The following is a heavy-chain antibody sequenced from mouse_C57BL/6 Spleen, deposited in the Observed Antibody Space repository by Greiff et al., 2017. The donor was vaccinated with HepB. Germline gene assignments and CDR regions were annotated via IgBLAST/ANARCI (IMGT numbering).Heavy chain of an antibody. J-gene: IGHJ4*01. CDR3: ARGGSNYFYAMDY. V-gene: IGHV1-55*01. CDR2: IYPGSGST. D-gene: IGHD2-5*01. CDR1: GYTFTSYW. Sequence: VQLQQPGAELVKPGASVKMSCKASGYTFTSYWITWVKQRPGQGLEWIGDIYPGSGSTNYNEKFKSKATLTVDTSSSTAYMQLSSLTSEDSAVYYCARGGSNYFYAMDYWGQGTSVTVSS.